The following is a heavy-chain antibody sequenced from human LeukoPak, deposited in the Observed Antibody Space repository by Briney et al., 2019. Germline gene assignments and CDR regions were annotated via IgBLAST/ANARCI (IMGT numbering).Heavy chain of an antibody. CDR2: IIPILGIA. J-gene: IGHJ4*02. CDR1: GGTFSSYA. CDR3: ASEDYGSGSYFYY. V-gene: IGHV1-69*04. D-gene: IGHD3-10*01. Sequence: SVKVSCKASGGTFSSYAISWVRQAPGQGLEWMGRIIPILGIANYAQKFQGRVTITADKSTSTAYMELSSLRSEDTAVYYCASEDYGSGSYFYYWGQGTLVTVSS.